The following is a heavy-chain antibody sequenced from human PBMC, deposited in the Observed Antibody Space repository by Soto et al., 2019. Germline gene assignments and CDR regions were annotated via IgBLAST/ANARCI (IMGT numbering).Heavy chain of an antibody. CDR2: IYHSGSA. V-gene: IGHV4-4*02. CDR1: GGSLSSSNW. Sequence: PSETLSLTCAVSGGSLSSSNWWSWVRQPPGKGLEWIGEIYHSGSANYNPSLKSRVTISVDTSKNQFSLKLSSVTAADTAVYYCARGRSRGDYSYYYYSYMDVWAKGTTVTVSS. J-gene: IGHJ6*03. D-gene: IGHD4-17*01. CDR3: ARGRSRGDYSYYYYSYMDV.